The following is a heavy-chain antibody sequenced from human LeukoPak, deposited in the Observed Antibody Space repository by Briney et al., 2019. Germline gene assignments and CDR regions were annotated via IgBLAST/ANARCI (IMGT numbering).Heavy chain of an antibody. CDR1: GYSISSGYY. J-gene: IGHJ4*02. CDR2: IYHSGST. D-gene: IGHD2-21*02. Sequence: KPSETLSLTCAVSGYSISSGYYWGWIRQPPGKGLEWIGSIYHSGSTYYNPSLKSRVTISVDTSKNQFSLKLSSVTAADTAVYYCARRGVTIDYWGQGTLVTVSS. V-gene: IGHV4-38-2*01. CDR3: ARRGVTIDY.